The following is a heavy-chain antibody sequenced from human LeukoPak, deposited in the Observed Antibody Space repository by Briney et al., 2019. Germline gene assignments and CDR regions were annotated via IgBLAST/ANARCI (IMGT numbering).Heavy chain of an antibody. CDR1: GFTFSSYG. CDR2: ISSSSNI. J-gene: IGHJ3*02. V-gene: IGHV3-21*01. CDR3: ARDQEDIVATIGGDAFDI. Sequence: GGSLRLSCAASGFTFSSYGMNWVRQAPGKGLEWVSSISSSSNIYYADSVKGRFTISRDNAKNLLYLQMNSLRAEDTAVYYCARDQEDIVATIGGDAFDIWGQGTMVTVSS. D-gene: IGHD5-12*01.